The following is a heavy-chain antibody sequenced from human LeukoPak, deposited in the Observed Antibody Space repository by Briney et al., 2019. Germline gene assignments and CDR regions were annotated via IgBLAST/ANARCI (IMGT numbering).Heavy chain of an antibody. Sequence: PGGSLRLSCAASGFTVSSNYMSWVRQAPGKGLVWVSRINPDGTSTYYADSVKGRLTISRDNAKNTLYLQVNSLRAEDTAVYYCTRGRANNYGLHDYWGQGTLVTVYS. CDR1: GFTVSSNY. J-gene: IGHJ4*02. CDR2: INPDGTST. V-gene: IGHV3-74*01. D-gene: IGHD5-18*01. CDR3: TRGRANNYGLHDY.